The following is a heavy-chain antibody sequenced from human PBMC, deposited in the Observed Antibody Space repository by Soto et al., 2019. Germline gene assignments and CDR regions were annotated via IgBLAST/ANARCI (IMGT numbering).Heavy chain of an antibody. CDR2: IIPILGIA. Sequence: QVQLVQSGAEVKKPGSSVKVSCKASGGTFSSYTISWVRQAPGQGLEWMGRIIPILGIANYAQKFQGRVTITADNSTSTAYMELSSLRSEDTAVYYCAVVMITFGARAYWGQGTLVTVSS. V-gene: IGHV1-69*02. CDR1: GGTFSSYT. J-gene: IGHJ4*02. CDR3: AVVMITFGARAY. D-gene: IGHD3-16*01.